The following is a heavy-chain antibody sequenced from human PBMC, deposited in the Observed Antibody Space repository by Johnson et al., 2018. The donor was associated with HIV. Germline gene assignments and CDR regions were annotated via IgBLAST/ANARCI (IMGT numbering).Heavy chain of an antibody. Sequence: VQLVESGGGLVQPGGSLRLSCAASGFTVSSNYMSWVRQAPGKGLEWVSVIYSGGSTYYADSVKGRFTISRDNSKNTLYLQMSSLRPEDTAVYYCARGGMWFGGYDAFDIWGQGTMVTVSS. CDR2: IYSGGST. V-gene: IGHV3-66*02. CDR3: ARGGMWFGGYDAFDI. D-gene: IGHD3-10*01. J-gene: IGHJ3*02. CDR1: GFTVSSNY.